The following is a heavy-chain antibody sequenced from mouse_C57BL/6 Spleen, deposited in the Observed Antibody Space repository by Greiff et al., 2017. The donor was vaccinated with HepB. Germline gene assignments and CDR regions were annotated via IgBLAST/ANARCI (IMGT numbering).Heavy chain of an antibody. Sequence: VQLQQSGAELVKPGASVKISCTASGYAFSSYWMTWVQQRPGKVLEWLGQIYPGDGDTNYNGKFKGKATLTADKSSSTAYMQLSSLTSEDSAVYVCATVVSTHYFDDWGQGTTLTVSS. CDR1: GYAFSSYW. V-gene: IGHV1-80*01. CDR3: ATVVSTHYFDD. J-gene: IGHJ2*01. CDR2: IYPGDGDT. D-gene: IGHD1-1*01.